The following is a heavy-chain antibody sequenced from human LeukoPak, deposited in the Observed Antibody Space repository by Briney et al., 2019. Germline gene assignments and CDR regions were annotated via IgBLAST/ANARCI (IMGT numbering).Heavy chain of an antibody. D-gene: IGHD5-18*01. V-gene: IGHV3-23*01. J-gene: IGHJ6*02. CDR1: GFTFSSYA. CDR2: ISGGGINT. CDR3: VKRAWIQLWDYGMDV. Sequence: PGGSLRLSCAASGFTFSSYAMSWVRQAPGKGLEWVSAISGGGINTYYADSVRGRFTISRDNSKNTLYLQMGSLRAEDTAVYYCVKRAWIQLWDYGMDVWGQGTTVTVSS.